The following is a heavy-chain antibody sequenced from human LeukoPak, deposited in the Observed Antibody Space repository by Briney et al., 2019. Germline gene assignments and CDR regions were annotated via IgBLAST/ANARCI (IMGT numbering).Heavy chain of an antibody. J-gene: IGHJ4*02. D-gene: IGHD2-21*02. CDR1: GFTFDDYG. CDR2: INWNGGST. V-gene: IGHV3-20*04. CDR3: ARVVYCGGDCYFSSDDY. Sequence: GGSLRLSCAASGFTFDDYGMSWVRQAPGKGLEWVSGINWNGGSTGYADSVKGRFTISRGNAKNSLYLQMNSLRAEDTALYYCARVVYCGGDCYFSSDDYWGQGTLVTVSS.